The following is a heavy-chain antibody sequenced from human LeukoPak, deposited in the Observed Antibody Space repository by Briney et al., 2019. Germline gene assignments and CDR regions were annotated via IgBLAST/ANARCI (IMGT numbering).Heavy chain of an antibody. Sequence: PGGSLRLSCAASGFTFSSHGMHWVRQAPGKGLEWVSYIGGTGVSTYYADSVRGRFTISRDNSKNTLFLQMNGLRAEDTAVYYCAKYITVGTNSYYYYMDVWGKGTTVTVSS. J-gene: IGHJ6*03. CDR3: AKYITVGTNSYYYYMDV. CDR2: IGGTGVST. V-gene: IGHV3-23*01. D-gene: IGHD4-11*01. CDR1: GFTFSSHG.